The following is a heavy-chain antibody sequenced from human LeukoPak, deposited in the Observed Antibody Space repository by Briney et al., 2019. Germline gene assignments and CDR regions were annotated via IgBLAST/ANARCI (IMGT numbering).Heavy chain of an antibody. Sequence: PGGSLRLSCAASGFTFNSYEMNWVRQAPGKGLEWVSYISSSGSTIYYADSVKGRFTISRDNAKNSLYLQMNSLRAEDTAVYYCARAGELGSGWYFDCWGQGTLVTVSS. CDR1: GFTFNSYE. CDR2: ISSSGSTI. CDR3: ARAGELGSGWYFDC. V-gene: IGHV3-48*03. J-gene: IGHJ4*02. D-gene: IGHD6-19*01.